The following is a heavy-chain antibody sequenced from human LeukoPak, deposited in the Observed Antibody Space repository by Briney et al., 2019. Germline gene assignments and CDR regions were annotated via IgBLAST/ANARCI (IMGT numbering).Heavy chain of an antibody. V-gene: IGHV3-23*01. D-gene: IGHD2-2*01. J-gene: IGHJ6*03. CDR2: ISGSGGST. Sequence: GGSLRLSCAASGFIFSSYAMSWVRQAPGKGLEWVSAISGSGGSTYYADSVKGRFTISRDNSKNTLYLQMNSLRAEDTAVYYCAKDIRYCSSTSCYYYYYMDVWGKGTTVTVSS. CDR1: GFIFSSYA. CDR3: AKDIRYCSSTSCYYYYYMDV.